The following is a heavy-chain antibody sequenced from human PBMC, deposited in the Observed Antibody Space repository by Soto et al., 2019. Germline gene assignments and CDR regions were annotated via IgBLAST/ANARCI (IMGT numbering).Heavy chain of an antibody. Sequence: SVKVSFKASGFTFTSSAVQWLRQARGQRLEWIGWIVVGNGNTEYSQKFQGRVTITRDTSASTAYMELSSLRSEDTAVYYCAVGPASGEFDYWGQGTLVTVSS. CDR3: AVGPASGEFDY. CDR2: IVVGNGNT. CDR1: GFTFTSSA. V-gene: IGHV1-58*01. J-gene: IGHJ4*01. D-gene: IGHD3-3*01.